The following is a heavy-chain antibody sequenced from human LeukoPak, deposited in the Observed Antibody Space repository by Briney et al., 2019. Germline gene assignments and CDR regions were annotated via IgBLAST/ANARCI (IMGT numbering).Heavy chain of an antibody. Sequence: PSETLSLTCTVSGGSISSYYWSWIRQPPGKGLEWIGYIYYSGSTNYNPSLKSRVTISVDTSKNQFSLKLSSVTAADTAVYYCARVTTYYDSSGYTWYFDYWGQGTLVTVSS. V-gene: IGHV4-59*01. CDR3: ARVTTYYDSSGYTWYFDY. CDR1: GGSISSYY. CDR2: IYYSGST. J-gene: IGHJ4*02. D-gene: IGHD3-22*01.